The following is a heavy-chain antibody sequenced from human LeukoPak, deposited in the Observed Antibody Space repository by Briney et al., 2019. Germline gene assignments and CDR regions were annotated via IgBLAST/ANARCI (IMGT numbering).Heavy chain of an antibody. Sequence: KPGGSLRLSCAASGFTFSSYSMNWVRQAPGKGLEWVSSISSSSGYIYYADSVKGRFTISRDNAKNSLYLQMNSLRAEDTAVYYCARERDDFWSGPGRWFDPWGQGTLVTVSS. CDR2: ISSSSGYI. J-gene: IGHJ5*02. D-gene: IGHD3-3*01. CDR1: GFTFSSYS. CDR3: ARERDDFWSGPGRWFDP. V-gene: IGHV3-21*01.